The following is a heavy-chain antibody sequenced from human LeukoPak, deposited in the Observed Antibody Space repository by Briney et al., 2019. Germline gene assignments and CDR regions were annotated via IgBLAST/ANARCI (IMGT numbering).Heavy chain of an antibody. CDR1: GGSISSYY. V-gene: IGHV4-59*08. D-gene: IGHD6-19*01. CDR2: IYYSGST. J-gene: IGHJ5*02. CDR3: AKHSSGWANWFDP. Sequence: SETLSLTCTVSGGSISSYYWSWIRQPPGKGLEWIGYIYYSGSTNYNPSLKSRVTISVDTSKNQFPLKLSSVTAADTAVYYCAKHSSGWANWFDPWGQGTLVTVSS.